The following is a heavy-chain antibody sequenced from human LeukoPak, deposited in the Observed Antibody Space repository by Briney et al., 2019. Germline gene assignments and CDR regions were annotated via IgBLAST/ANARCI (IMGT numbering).Heavy chain of an antibody. CDR2: INPSGGST. V-gene: IGHV1-46*01. CDR3: AREGDVDTATWHWFDP. Sequence: EASVKVSCKASGYTFTSYYMHWVRQAPGQGLEWMGIINPSGGSTSYAQKFQGGVTMTRDTSTSTVYMELSSLRSEDTAVYYCAREGDVDTATWHWFDPWGQGTLVTVSS. CDR1: GYTFTSYY. D-gene: IGHD5-18*01. J-gene: IGHJ5*02.